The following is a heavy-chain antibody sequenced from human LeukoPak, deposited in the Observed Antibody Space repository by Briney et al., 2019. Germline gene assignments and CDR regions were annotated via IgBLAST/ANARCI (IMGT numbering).Heavy chain of an antibody. CDR3: ARTPPTIFGVVKVEGGTNWFDP. Sequence: GGSLRLSCAASGFTFSSYSMNWVRQAPGKGLEWVSSISSSSRYIYYADSVKGRFTISRDNAKNSLYLQMNSLRAEDTAVYYCARTPPTIFGVVKVEGGTNWFDPWGQGTLVTVSS. J-gene: IGHJ5*02. CDR2: ISSSSRYI. CDR1: GFTFSSYS. D-gene: IGHD3-3*01. V-gene: IGHV3-21*01.